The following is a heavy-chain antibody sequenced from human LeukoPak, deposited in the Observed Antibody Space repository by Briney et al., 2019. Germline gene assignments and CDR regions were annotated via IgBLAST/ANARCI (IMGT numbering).Heavy chain of an antibody. CDR1: GGTFSSYA. V-gene: IGHV1-69*05. CDR3: ASGGSCLYLIDGYCFY. D-gene: IGHD2-15*01. CDR2: IIPIFATA. Sequence: SVRVSCKASGGTFSSYAMSWVRQAPGEGLEGGGGIIPIFATANYAQKCPGTLTITTHQSTSTSYMELSSLRSEHTAVYYCASGGSCLYLIDGYCFYCGEGTLVTVSS. J-gene: IGHJ4*02.